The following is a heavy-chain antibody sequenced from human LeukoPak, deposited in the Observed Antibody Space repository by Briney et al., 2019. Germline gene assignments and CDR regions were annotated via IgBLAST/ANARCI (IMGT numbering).Heavy chain of an antibody. CDR2: ISNNGGYT. CDR3: AAGRLTADSAYTFFNY. V-gene: IGHV3-23*01. Sequence: GGSLRLSCAASGFTFSSSAMSWVRQAPGKGLEWVSAISNNGGYTYYADSLQGRFTISRDNANNSLYLQISGLRAEDTALYYCAAGRLTADSAYTFFNYWGQGTLVTVSS. CDR1: GFTFSSSA. J-gene: IGHJ4*02. D-gene: IGHD2-21*02.